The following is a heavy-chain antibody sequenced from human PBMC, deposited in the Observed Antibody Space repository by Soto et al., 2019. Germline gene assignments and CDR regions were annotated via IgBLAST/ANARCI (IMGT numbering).Heavy chain of an antibody. CDR3: PRYAHLAVIGGGYYYYMDV. CDR1: GYTCKKYW. V-gene: IGHV5-51*03. D-gene: IGHD2-2*01. J-gene: IGHJ6*03. CDR2: IYGGDSDT. Sequence: EVQLVQSGAEVKKPGEHLKISCKASGYTCKKYWIGWVRQMPGKGQEWMGMIYGGDSDTRYSPSFQGQVTISVARSADSAYLQWNNLKASDSGMYFCPRYAHLAVIGGGYYYYMDVWGLGTSVTVS.